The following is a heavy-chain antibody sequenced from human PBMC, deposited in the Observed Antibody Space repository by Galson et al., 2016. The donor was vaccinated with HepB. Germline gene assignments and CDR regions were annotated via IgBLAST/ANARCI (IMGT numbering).Heavy chain of an antibody. V-gene: IGHV3-23*01. Sequence: SLRLSCAASGFTFSSYAMSWVRQAPGKGLEWVSAISGSGGRTYYADSVKGRFTISRDNSKNTLYLQMNSLRADDMAVYYCAKDPDTSAWWTRICDYWGQGTRVTVSS. D-gene: IGHD6-19*01. CDR2: ISGSGGRT. CDR3: AKDPDTSAWWTRICDY. J-gene: IGHJ4*02. CDR1: GFTFSSYA.